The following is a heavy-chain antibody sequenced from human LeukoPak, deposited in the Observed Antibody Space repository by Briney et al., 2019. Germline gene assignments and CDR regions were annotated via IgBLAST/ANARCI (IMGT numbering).Heavy chain of an antibody. CDR1: GGSFSGYY. CDR3: ARAPDTAIPYYYMDV. D-gene: IGHD5-18*01. J-gene: IGHJ6*03. V-gene: IGHV4-34*01. Sequence: SETLSLTCAVYGGSFSGYYWSWIRQPPGKGLEWIGEINHSGSTNYNPSLKSRVNISLDKSKNHFSLRVNSVVAADTAIYYCARAPDTAIPYYYMDVWGKGTTVTVSS. CDR2: INHSGST.